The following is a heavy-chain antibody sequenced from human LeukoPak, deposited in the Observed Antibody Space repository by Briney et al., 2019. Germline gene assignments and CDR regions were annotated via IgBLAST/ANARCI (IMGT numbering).Heavy chain of an antibody. D-gene: IGHD2-15*01. CDR3: ARDDSDGAGLRPLDF. J-gene: IGHJ4*02. V-gene: IGHV4-30-2*01. CDR1: GGSISSGGYY. CDR2: IYHSGST. Sequence: PSETLSLTCTVSGGSISSGGYYWSWIRQPPGKGLEWIGYIYHSGSTYYNPSLKSRVTMSVDRSKNQFSLKLSSVTAADTAVYYCARDDSDGAGLRPLDFWGQGTLVTVSS.